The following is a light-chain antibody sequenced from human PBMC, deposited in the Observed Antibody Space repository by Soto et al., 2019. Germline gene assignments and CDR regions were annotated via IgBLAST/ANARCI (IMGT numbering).Light chain of an antibody. J-gene: IGKJ4*01. V-gene: IGKV3-11*01. Sequence: EIVLTQSPAILSLSPGERATLSCRASQSVSPYLAWYHQKPGQAPRLLIYDASKRPIGIPGRFSGSGSGADFTLTISSLESEDVAVYYCQQRSTWPLTFGGGTKLEIK. CDR2: DAS. CDR1: QSVSPY. CDR3: QQRSTWPLT.